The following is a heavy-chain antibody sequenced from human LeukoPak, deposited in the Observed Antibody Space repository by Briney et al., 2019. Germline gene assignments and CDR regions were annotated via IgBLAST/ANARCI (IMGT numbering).Heavy chain of an antibody. D-gene: IGHD1-26*01. CDR2: ISYNGGST. CDR3: ARRPYSGTYYVDY. J-gene: IGHJ4*02. Sequence: GGSLRLSCAASGFTFNTYAMHWVRQAPGKGLEYVSAISYNGGSTYYANSVKGRFTISRDSSKNTLYLQMGSLRADDMAVYYCARRPYSGTYYVDYWGQGTLVTVSS. V-gene: IGHV3-64*01. CDR1: GFTFNTYA.